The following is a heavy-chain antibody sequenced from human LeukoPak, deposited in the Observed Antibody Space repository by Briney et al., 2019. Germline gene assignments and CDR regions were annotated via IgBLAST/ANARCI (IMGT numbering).Heavy chain of an antibody. D-gene: IGHD1-7*01. J-gene: IGHJ4*02. CDR3: GTTRTGSTDFDH. V-gene: IGHV3-30*03. Sequence: GGSLRLSCAASGFTFSTYGMHWVRQAPGKGLEWVGVISSDGSEKFYADSVKGRFTLPRDNSKNTLYLQMSRLGGEDTGVYYCGTTRTGSTDFDHWGQGTLVTVSS. CDR1: GFTFSTYG. CDR2: ISSDGSEK.